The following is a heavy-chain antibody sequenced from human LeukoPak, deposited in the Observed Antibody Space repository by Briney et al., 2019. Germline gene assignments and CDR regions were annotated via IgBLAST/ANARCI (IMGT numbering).Heavy chain of an antibody. CDR3: ARGRGSTSCYYFDY. CDR2: IYSGGST. CDR1: GLTVSSNY. J-gene: IGHJ4*02. V-gene: IGHV3-53*01. D-gene: IGHD2-2*01. Sequence: GGSLRLSCAASGLTVSSNYMTWVRQAPGKGLEWVSVIYSGGSTYYAESVKGRFTISRDNSKNTLYLQMNSLRAEDTAVYYRARGRGSTSCYYFDYWGQGTLVTVSS.